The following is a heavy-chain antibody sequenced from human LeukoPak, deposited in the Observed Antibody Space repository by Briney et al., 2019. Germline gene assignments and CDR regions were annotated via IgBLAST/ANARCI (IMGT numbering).Heavy chain of an antibody. J-gene: IGHJ6*02. CDR2: IYYSGST. D-gene: IGHD1-26*01. CDR1: GGSISSYY. CDR3: TRDRPPWGYYGMDV. Sequence: SETLSLTCTVSGGSISSYYWSWIRQPPGKGLEWFGYIYYSGSTNYNPSLKSRVTISVDTSKNQFSLKLSSVTAADTAVYYCTRDRPPWGYYGMDVWGQGTTVTVSS. V-gene: IGHV4-59*01.